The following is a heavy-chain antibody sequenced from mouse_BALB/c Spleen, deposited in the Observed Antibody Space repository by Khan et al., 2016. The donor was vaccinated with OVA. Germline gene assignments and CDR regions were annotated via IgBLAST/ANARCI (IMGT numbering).Heavy chain of an antibody. Sequence: EVQLQQSGPELMKPGASVKISCKASGYSFTSYYIHWVMQRHGESLEWIGYIDPFSGGSTYNQKFKVKATLTVDKSSSTAYLHLSNLTSEDSAFFYCTRQGDVAWFTYWGRGTLVTVSA. V-gene: IGHV1S135*01. J-gene: IGHJ3*01. CDR1: GYSFTSYY. CDR2: IDPFSGGS. CDR3: TRQGDVAWFTY. D-gene: IGHD2-13*01.